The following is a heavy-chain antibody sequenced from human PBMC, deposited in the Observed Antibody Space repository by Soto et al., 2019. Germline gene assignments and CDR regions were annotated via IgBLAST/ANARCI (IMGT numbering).Heavy chain of an antibody. V-gene: IGHV4-31*03. CDR2: IYYSGST. D-gene: IGHD2-21*02. Sequence: PSETLSLTCTVSGGSVSSGSYYWSWIRQHPGKGLEWIGYIYYSGSTYYNPSLKSRVTISVDTPKNQFSLKLSSVTAADTAVYYCAICGGNSVYFDYWGQGTLVTVPS. CDR1: GGSVSSGSYY. CDR3: AICGGNSVYFDY. J-gene: IGHJ4*02.